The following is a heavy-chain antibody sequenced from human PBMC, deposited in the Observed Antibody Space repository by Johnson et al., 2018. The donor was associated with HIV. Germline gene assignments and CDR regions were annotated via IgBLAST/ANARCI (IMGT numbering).Heavy chain of an antibody. D-gene: IGHD3-10*01. CDR3: ATRITMVQGVIKGDAFDI. V-gene: IGHV3-23*01. J-gene: IGHJ3*02. CDR2: ISGGGGST. CDR1: GFTFSSYA. Sequence: VQLLESGGGVVQPGRSLRLSCAASGFTFSSYAMSWVRQAPGKGLEWVSAISGGGGSTYYADSVKGRFTISRDNSKNTLYLQMNSLRAEDTAVYYCATRITMVQGVIKGDAFDIWGQGTMVTVSS.